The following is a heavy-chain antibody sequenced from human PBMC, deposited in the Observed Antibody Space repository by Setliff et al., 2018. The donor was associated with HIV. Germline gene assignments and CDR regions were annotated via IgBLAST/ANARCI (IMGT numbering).Heavy chain of an antibody. Sequence: PSETLSLTCTVSGGSISSSSYYWGWVRQPPGKGLEWIGSVYYSGTTYYNPSLTSRVTISVDTSKNQFSLKLTSVTAADTALYYCARHFSIFGVTTISNDAFDIWGRGTMVTVSS. D-gene: IGHD3-3*01. CDR1: GGSISSSSYY. CDR3: ARHFSIFGVTTISNDAFDI. CDR2: VYYSGTT. J-gene: IGHJ3*02. V-gene: IGHV4-39*01.